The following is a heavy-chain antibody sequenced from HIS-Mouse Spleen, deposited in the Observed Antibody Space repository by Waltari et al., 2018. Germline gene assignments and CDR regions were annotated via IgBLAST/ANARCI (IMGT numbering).Heavy chain of an antibody. Sequence: YAQKFQGRVTMTRNTSISTAYMELSSLRSEDTAVYYCARGYSSSWYFDYWGQGTLVTVSS. J-gene: IGHJ4*02. CDR3: ARGYSSSWYFDY. V-gene: IGHV1-8*01. D-gene: IGHD6-13*01.